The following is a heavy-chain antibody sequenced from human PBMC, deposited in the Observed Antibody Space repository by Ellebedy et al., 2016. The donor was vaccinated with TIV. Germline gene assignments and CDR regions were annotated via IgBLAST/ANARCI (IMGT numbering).Heavy chain of an antibody. V-gene: IGHV3-23*01. J-gene: IGHJ4*02. Sequence: GESLKISXAASGFTFSSYAMSWVRQAPGKGLEWVSAISGSGGSTYYADSVKGRFTISRDNAKNSLYLQMNSLRAEDTAVYYCAPYPTDYWGQGTLVTVSS. CDR1: GFTFSSYA. CDR2: ISGSGGST. CDR3: APYPTDY.